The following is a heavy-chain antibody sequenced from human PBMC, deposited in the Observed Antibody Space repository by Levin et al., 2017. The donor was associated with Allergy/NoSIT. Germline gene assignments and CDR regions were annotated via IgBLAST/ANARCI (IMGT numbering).Heavy chain of an antibody. CDR1: GFTFSRYG. Sequence: SCAASGFTFSRYGMHWVRQAPGKGLEWVAVIWYDGSNKYYADSVKGRFTISRDNSKNTLYLQMNSLRAEDTAVYYCARSIVVVSASPYGLDVWGQGTTVTVSS. J-gene: IGHJ6*02. CDR2: IWYDGSNK. CDR3: ARSIVVVSASPYGLDV. V-gene: IGHV3-33*01. D-gene: IGHD2-15*01.